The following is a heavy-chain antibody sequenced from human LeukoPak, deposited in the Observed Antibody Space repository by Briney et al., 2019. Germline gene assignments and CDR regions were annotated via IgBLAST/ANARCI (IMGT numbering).Heavy chain of an antibody. Sequence: ASVKVSCKASGYTFTNYGITWVRQAPGQGLEWMGWVSAYNGDTQFAEKFKERVTMTTDTSTSTAYMELRGLRSDDTAVYYCALCGYSRGVDSPHFYSYLDVWGKGTTVTVSS. V-gene: IGHV1-18*01. CDR2: VSAYNGDT. D-gene: IGHD5-18*01. J-gene: IGHJ6*03. CDR1: GYTFTNYG. CDR3: ALCGYSRGVDSPHFYSYLDV.